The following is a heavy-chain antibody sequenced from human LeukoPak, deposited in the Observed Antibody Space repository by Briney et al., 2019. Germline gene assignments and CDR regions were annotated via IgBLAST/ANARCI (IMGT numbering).Heavy chain of an antibody. CDR3: AKDSSDSSGWFHFDY. V-gene: IGHV3-53*04. CDR2: IYSGGSP. Sequence: GGSLRLSCAASGFTVSSNYMSWVRQAPGKGLEWVSIIYSGGSPYYADSVKGRFTISTHNSKNTLYLQMNSLRAEDTAVYYCAKDSSDSSGWFHFDYWGQGTLVTVSS. J-gene: IGHJ4*02. CDR1: GFTVSSNY. D-gene: IGHD6-19*01.